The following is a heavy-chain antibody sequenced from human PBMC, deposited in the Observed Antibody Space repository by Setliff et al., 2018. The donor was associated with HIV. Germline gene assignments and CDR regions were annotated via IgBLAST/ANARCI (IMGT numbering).Heavy chain of an antibody. CDR3: AKTVALLRAARLDLDY. CDR1: GFTFRNYA. Sequence: LRLSCAASGFTFRNYAMTWVRQAPGKGLEWVSTISPSIGGTNYADSVKGRFTISRENSKNILYLQMNSLRVEDSAVYYCAKTVALLRAARLDLDYWGQGTLVTVSS. V-gene: IGHV3-23*01. CDR2: ISPSIGGT. J-gene: IGHJ4*02. D-gene: IGHD6-6*01.